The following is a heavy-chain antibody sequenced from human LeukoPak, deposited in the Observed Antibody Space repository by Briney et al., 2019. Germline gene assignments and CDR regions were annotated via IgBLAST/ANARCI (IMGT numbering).Heavy chain of an antibody. Sequence: SETLSLTCTVSGGSISSSSYYWGWIRQPPGKGLEWIGSIYYSGSTYYNPSLKSRVTISVDTSENQFSLRLTSVTAADTAVYYCADYGEYAKGYWGQGTLVIVSS. J-gene: IGHJ4*02. CDR1: GGSISSSSYY. CDR3: ADYGEYAKGY. D-gene: IGHD4-17*01. V-gene: IGHV4-39*07. CDR2: IYYSGST.